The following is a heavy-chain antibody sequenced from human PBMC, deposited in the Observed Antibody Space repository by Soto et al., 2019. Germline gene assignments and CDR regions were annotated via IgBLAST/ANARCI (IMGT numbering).Heavy chain of an antibody. CDR1: GGTFSSYA. J-gene: IGHJ5*02. CDR3: ARGYCSGGSCPFDP. V-gene: IGHV1-69*01. D-gene: IGHD2-15*01. Sequence: KVSCKASGGTFSSYAISWVRQAPGQGLEWMGGIIPIFGTANYAQEFQGRVTITADESTSTAYMELSSLRSEDTAVYYCARGYCSGGSCPFDPWGQGTLVTVSS. CDR2: IIPIFGTA.